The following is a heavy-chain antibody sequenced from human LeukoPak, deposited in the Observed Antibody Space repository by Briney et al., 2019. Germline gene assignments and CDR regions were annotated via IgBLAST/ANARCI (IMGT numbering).Heavy chain of an antibody. CDR2: SGNT. CDR3: ARGLAAAAFYYYYGMDV. Sequence: SGNTGYAQKFQGRVTMTRNTSISTAYMELSSLRSEDTAVYYCARGLAAAAFYYYYGMDVWGQGTTVTVSS. V-gene: IGHV1-8*01. J-gene: IGHJ6*02. D-gene: IGHD6-13*01.